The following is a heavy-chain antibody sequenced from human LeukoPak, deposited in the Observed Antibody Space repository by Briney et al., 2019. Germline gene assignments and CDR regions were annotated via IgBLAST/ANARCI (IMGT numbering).Heavy chain of an antibody. CDR3: ATPGHYGDYAGAFDI. CDR2: IIPIFGTA. J-gene: IGHJ3*02. D-gene: IGHD4-17*01. Sequence: SVKVSCKASGGTFSSYAISWVRQAPGQGLEWMGGIIPIFGTANYAQKFQGRVTITTDESTSTAYMELSSLRSEDTAVYHCATPGHYGDYAGAFDIWGQGTMVTVSS. CDR1: GGTFSSYA. V-gene: IGHV1-69*05.